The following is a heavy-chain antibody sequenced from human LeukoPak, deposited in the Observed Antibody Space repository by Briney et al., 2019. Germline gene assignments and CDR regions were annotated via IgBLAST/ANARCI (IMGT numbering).Heavy chain of an antibody. D-gene: IGHD4-17*01. CDR2: IRNKANSYTT. CDR1: GFIFSDHY. CDR3: ATSRPYAACDY. J-gene: IGHJ4*02. V-gene: IGHV3-72*01. Sequence: GGSLRPSCAASGFIFSDHYMDWVRQAPGKGLQWVGRIRNKANSYTTEYAASVKGRFTISRDDSKNSLYLQLNSLKTEDTAVYYSATSRPYAACDYWGQGTLVTVSS.